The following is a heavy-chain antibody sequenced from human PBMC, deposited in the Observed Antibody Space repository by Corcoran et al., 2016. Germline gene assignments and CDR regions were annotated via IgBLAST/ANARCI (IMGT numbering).Heavy chain of an antibody. CDR3: ARGSIVDI. CDR2: TYYRSKWYN. V-gene: IGHV6-1*01. Sequence: QVQLQQSGPGLVKPSQTLSLTCAISGDSVSSNSTSWNWIRQSPSRGLEWLGRTYYRSKWYNDDAVSVKSRITINPDTSKDQFSLHLNSVTHEDTAVYDCARGSIVDIWGQGTMVTVSS. J-gene: IGHJ3*02. D-gene: IGHD2-15*01. CDR1: GDSVSSNSTS.